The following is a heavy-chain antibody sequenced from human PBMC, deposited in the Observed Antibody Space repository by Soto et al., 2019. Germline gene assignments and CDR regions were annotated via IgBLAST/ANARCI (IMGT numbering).Heavy chain of an antibody. J-gene: IGHJ4*02. CDR2: IYWDGDE. Sequence: GSGPTLVNPTQTLTLTCTFSGFSLSSSGVGVGWIRQPPGEALEWLALIYWDGDERYSPSLKSRLAISKDTSKKQVVLTVTNMEPVDTATYYCAHSLTTLTGYYLLFDYWGLGTLVTVSS. D-gene: IGHD3-9*01. CDR1: GFSLSSSGVG. CDR3: AHSLTTLTGYYLLFDY. V-gene: IGHV2-5*02.